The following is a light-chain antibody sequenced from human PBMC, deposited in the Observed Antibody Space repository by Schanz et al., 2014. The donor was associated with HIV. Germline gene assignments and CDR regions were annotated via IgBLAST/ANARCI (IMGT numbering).Light chain of an antibody. CDR3: QKYGSAPLT. Sequence: IQLTPSPSSLSASVGDRVTITCRASQGIGNSLAWYQQKPGKVPSLLIYAASTLQFGVPSRFGGSGSGTDFTLTISSLQSEDVATYFCQKYGSAPLTFGGGTKVEI. V-gene: IGKV1-27*01. CDR2: AAS. CDR1: QGIGNS. J-gene: IGKJ4*01.